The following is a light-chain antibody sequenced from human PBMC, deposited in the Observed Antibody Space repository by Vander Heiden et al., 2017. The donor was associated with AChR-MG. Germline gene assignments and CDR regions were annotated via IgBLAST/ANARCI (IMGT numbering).Light chain of an antibody. J-gene: IGLJ1*01. CDR2: SNN. CDR1: SSNIGSNT. Sequence: QSVLTQPPSASGTPGQRVTISCSGRSSNIGSNTVNWYQQLPGTAPKLLIYSNNQRPSGVPDRFSGSKSGTSASLAISGLQSEDEADYYCAAWDDSLNGYVFGTGTKVTGL. CDR3: AAWDDSLNGYV. V-gene: IGLV1-44*01.